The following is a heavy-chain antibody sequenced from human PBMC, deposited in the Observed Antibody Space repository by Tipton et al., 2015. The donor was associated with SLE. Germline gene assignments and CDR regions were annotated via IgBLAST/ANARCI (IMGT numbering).Heavy chain of an antibody. Sequence: TLSLTCTVSGGSISSSNNYWDWIRPPPGKGLEWIGTIYYSGRTDYTPSLKSRVTMSVDTSMNQFSLKLNSVTAADTAVYYCARRRFQSASDSWGQGTLVSVSS. V-gene: IGHV4-39*07. CDR1: GGSISSSNNY. CDR2: IYYSGRT. CDR3: ARRRFQSASDS. D-gene: IGHD2-21*01. J-gene: IGHJ4*02.